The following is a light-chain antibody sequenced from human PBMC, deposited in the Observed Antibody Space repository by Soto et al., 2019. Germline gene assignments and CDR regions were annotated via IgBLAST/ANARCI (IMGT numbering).Light chain of an antibody. Sequence: QSAMTQPPSAAGSPGQSVTISCTGTSSDVGAYKYVSWYQQYPGKAPKLMIYEVTKRPSGVPDRFSGSKSGNTASLTVSGLQAEVESDYYCISYVGNEICVFGGGTKLTVL. CDR1: SSDVGAYKY. V-gene: IGLV2-8*01. CDR2: EVT. CDR3: ISYVGNEICV. J-gene: IGLJ3*02.